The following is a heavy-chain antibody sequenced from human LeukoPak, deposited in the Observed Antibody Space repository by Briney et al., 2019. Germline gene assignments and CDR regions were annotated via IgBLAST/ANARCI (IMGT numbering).Heavy chain of an antibody. CDR3: AKEGVGALDY. CDR2: ISSSGDYI. J-gene: IGHJ4*02. D-gene: IGHD1-26*01. Sequence: GGSLRLSCAASGFTFSSYTINWVRQAPGKGLEWVSSISSSGDYIYYADSVKGRFTISRDNAKNSLFPQMNSLRAEDTAVYYCAKEGVGALDYWGQGTLVTVSS. V-gene: IGHV3-21*01. CDR1: GFTFSSYT.